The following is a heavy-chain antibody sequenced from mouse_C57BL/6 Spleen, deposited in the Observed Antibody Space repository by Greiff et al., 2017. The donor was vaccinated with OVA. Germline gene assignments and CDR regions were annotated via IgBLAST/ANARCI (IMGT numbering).Heavy chain of an antibody. J-gene: IGHJ3*01. CDR1: GFTFSDYG. CDR3: ARHDYAGFAY. D-gene: IGHD2-4*01. V-gene: IGHV5-17*01. CDR2: ISSGSSTI. Sequence: DVMLVESGGGLVKPGGSLKLSCAASGFTFSDYGMHWVRQAPEKGLEWVAYISSGSSTIYYADTVKGRFTISRDNAKNTLFLQMTSLRSEDTAMYYCARHDYAGFAYWGQGTLVTVSA.